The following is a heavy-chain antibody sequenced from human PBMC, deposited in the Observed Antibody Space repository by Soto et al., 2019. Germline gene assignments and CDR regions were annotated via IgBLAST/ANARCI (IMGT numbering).Heavy chain of an antibody. CDR2: IKGKIDGGTT. V-gene: IGHV3-15*01. CDR1: GFTFTSAW. Sequence: LRLSCAASGFTFTSAWMIWVRQAPGKGLEWVGRIKGKIDGGTTDYAAPVKGRFTISRDDSKNTVYLQMNSLKTEDTALYYCTTNYRDSLAYDGDDAFDIWGQGTMVTVSS. D-gene: IGHD3-16*02. J-gene: IGHJ3*02. CDR3: TTNYRDSLAYDGDDAFDI.